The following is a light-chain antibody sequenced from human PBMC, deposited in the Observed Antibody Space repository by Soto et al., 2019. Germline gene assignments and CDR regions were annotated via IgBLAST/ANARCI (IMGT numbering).Light chain of an antibody. CDR1: SSDVGDYNY. CDR2: DVS. V-gene: IGLV2-11*01. CDR3: CSYAGSYTMV. J-gene: IGLJ2*01. Sequence: QSALTQPGSVSGSPGQSVTISCTGTSSDVGDYNYVSWYQQHPGKAPKLMIYDVSKRPSGVPDRFSGSKSGNTASLTISGLQAEDEADYHCCSYAGSYTMVFGGGTKLTVL.